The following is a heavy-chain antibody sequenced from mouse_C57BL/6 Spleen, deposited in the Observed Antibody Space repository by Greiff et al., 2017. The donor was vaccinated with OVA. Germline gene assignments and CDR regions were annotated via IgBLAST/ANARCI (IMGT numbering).Heavy chain of an antibody. V-gene: IGHV1-39*01. CDR2: INPNYGTT. Sequence: VQLQQSGPELVKPGASVKISCKASGYSFTDYNMNWVKQSNGKSLEWIGVINPNYGTTSYNQKFKGKATLTVDQSSSTAYMQLHSLTSEASAVYDGERSRGMIYYYLDYWGQGTTLTVSS. D-gene: IGHD1-1*02. CDR1: GYSFTDYN. J-gene: IGHJ2*01. CDR3: ERSRGMIYYYLDY.